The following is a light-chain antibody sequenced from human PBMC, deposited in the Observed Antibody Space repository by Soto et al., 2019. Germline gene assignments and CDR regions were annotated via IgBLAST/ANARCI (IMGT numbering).Light chain of an antibody. J-gene: IGKJ2*01. CDR3: QQYGSSLYT. V-gene: IGKV3-20*01. Sequence: EIVLTQSPGTLSLSPGERATLSCRASQRVSSSYLAWYQQKPGQATRLLIYGASSRATGIPDRFSGSGSGTHFTLTISRLEPEDFAVYYCQQYGSSLYTFGQGTKLEIK. CDR2: GAS. CDR1: QRVSSSY.